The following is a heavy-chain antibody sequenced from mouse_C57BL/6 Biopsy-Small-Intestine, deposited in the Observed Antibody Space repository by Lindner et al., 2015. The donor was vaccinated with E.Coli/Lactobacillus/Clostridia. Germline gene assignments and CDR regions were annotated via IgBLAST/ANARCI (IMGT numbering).Heavy chain of an antibody. CDR3: ARYRGRGWYFDV. Sequence: VQLQESGPELVKPGASVKIPCKASGYTFTDYNMDWVKQSHGKSLEWIGDINPNNGGTIYNQKFKGKATLTVDKSSSTAYMELRSLTSEDTAVYYCARYRGRGWYFDVWGTGTTVTVSS. J-gene: IGHJ1*03. V-gene: IGHV1-18*01. D-gene: IGHD3-3*01. CDR2: INPNNGGT. CDR1: GYTFTDYN.